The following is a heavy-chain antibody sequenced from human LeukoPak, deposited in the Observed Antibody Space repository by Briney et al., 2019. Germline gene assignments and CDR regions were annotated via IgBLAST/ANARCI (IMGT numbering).Heavy chain of an antibody. V-gene: IGHV1-8*03. J-gene: IGHJ3*02. D-gene: IGHD6-13*01. CDR1: GYTFTSYD. CDR3: ARGGYSDDAFDI. Sequence: APVKVSCKASGYTFTSYDINWVRQATGQGLEWMGWMNPNSGNTGYAQKFQGRVTITRNTSISTAYMELSSLRSEDTAVYYCARGGYSDDAFDIWGQGTMVTVSS. CDR2: MNPNSGNT.